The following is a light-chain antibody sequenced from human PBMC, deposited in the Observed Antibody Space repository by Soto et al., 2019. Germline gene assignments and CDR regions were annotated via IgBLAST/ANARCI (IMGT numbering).Light chain of an antibody. V-gene: IGKV3-20*01. Sequence: EIVLTQSPGTLSLSPGERATLSCRASQSLSSSQLAWYQQKPGQAPRLLIHDASSRATGISDRFTGSGSGTDFTLTITTLEPEDFAVYYCHQYGSSPRTFGLGTKVDIK. CDR1: QSLSSSQ. J-gene: IGKJ1*01. CDR2: DAS. CDR3: HQYGSSPRT.